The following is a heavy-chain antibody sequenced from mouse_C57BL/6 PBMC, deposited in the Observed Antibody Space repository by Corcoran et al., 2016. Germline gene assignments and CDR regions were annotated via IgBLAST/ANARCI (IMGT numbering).Heavy chain of an antibody. V-gene: IGHV1-76*01. Sequence: QVQLKQSGAELVRPGASVKLSCKASGYTFTDYYINWVKQRPGQGLEWIARIYPGSGNTYYNEKFKGKATLTAEKSSSTAYMQLSSLTSEDSAVYFCARTIGGYYGNYGGYYFDYWGQGTTLTVSS. CDR3: ARTIGGYYGNYGGYYFDY. D-gene: IGHD2-1*01. CDR1: GYTFTDYY. J-gene: IGHJ2*01. CDR2: IYPGSGNT.